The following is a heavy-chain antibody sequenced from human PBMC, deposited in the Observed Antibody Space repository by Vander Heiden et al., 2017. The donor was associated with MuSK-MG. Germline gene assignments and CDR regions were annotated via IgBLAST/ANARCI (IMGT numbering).Heavy chain of an antibody. CDR1: GYTFTSYD. CDR2: VNSNSGYT. CDR3: ARGGFGAGNDY. J-gene: IGHJ4*02. D-gene: IGHD6-13*01. Sequence: VHLLQSGAEVRKPGASVKVSCKASGYTFTSYDIHWVRQATGQGLEWMGWVNSNSGYTVYAEKFQGRVTMTRNASITTGYMELSSLTSEDTAVYYCARGGFGAGNDYWGQGTPVTVSS. V-gene: IGHV1-8*01.